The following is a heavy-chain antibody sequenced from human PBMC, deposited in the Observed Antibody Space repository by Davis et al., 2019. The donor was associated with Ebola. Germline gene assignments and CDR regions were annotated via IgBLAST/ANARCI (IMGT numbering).Heavy chain of an antibody. CDR2: IYYSGST. J-gene: IGHJ5*02. D-gene: IGHD3-3*01. CDR3: ARLYYDFWSGYYIANWFDH. CDR1: GASINSYY. V-gene: IGHV4-59*08. Sequence: SETLSLTCIVSGASINSYYWGWLRQPPGKGLEWIGYIYYSGSTNYNPSLKSRITISIDTSKTQFSLKLSSVTAADTAVYYCARLYYDFWSGYYIANWFDHWGQGTLVTVAS.